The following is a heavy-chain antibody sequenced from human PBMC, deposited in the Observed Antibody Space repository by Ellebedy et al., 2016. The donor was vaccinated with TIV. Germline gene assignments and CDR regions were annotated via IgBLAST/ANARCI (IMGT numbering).Heavy chain of an antibody. D-gene: IGHD1-26*01. CDR1: GFSLSPSGVG. CDR3: AHYLVGSPYDT. CDR2: IYWDDVE. Sequence: SGPTLVXPTQTLTLTCTFSGFSLSPSGVGVGWFRQPPGKAPEWLALIYWDDVERYSPSLKSRLTLTKDIAKNQVVLTMAKMDPVDTATYYCAHYLVGSPYDTWGQGTPVTVSS. J-gene: IGHJ1*01. V-gene: IGHV2-5*02.